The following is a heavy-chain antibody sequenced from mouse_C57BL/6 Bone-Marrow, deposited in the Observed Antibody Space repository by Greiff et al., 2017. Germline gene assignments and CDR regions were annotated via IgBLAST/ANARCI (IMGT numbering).Heavy chain of an antibody. V-gene: IGHV5-17*01. J-gene: IGHJ4*01. CDR2: ISSGSSTI. Sequence: EVMLVESGGGLVKPGGSLKLSCAASGFTFSDYGMHWVRQAPEKGLEWVAYISSGSSTIYYADTVKGRFTISRDNAKNTLFLQMTSLRSEDPAVYYCASSYSVNAMDYWGQGTSVTVSS. CDR3: ASSYSVNAMDY. CDR1: GFTFSDYG. D-gene: IGHD2-12*01.